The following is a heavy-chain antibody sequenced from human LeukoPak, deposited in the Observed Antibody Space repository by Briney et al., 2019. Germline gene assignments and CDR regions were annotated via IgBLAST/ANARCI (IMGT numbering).Heavy chain of an antibody. CDR1: GFTFSSYA. CDR3: ARDSDSSGPNWFDP. V-gene: IGHV3-30-3*01. D-gene: IGHD3-22*01. CDR2: ISYDGSNK. J-gene: IGHJ5*02. Sequence: PGGSLRLSCAASGFTFSSYAMHGVRQAPGKGREWVAVISYDGSNKYYADSVKGRFTISRDNSKNTLYLQMNSLRAEDTAVYYCARDSDSSGPNWFDPWGQGTLVTVSS.